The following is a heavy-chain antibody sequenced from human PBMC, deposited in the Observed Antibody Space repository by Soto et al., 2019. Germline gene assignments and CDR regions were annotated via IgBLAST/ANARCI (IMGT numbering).Heavy chain of an antibody. D-gene: IGHD5-18*01. Sequence: PGGSLRLSCTASGYAFGDYGESWFRQGAWEGLEWVGFIRRKAYGGTTEYAASVKGRLTISRDDSKSRAYLQMNSLKTEDTAVYYCTIVDTRLYRYWGQGT. CDR1: GYAFGDYG. V-gene: IGHV3-49*03. CDR2: IRRKAYGGTT. J-gene: IGHJ4*02. CDR3: TIVDTRLYRY.